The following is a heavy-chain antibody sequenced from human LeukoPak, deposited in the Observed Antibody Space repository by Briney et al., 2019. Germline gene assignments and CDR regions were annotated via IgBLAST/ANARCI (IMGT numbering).Heavy chain of an antibody. CDR2: INHSGST. V-gene: IGHV4-34*01. CDR3: ARLFADGDSSGYYPHYYYYGMDV. Sequence: SETLSLTCTVYGGSFSGYYWSWIRQPPGKGLEWIGEINHSGSTNYNPSLKSRVTISVDTSKNQFSLKLSSVTAADTAVYYCARLFADGDSSGYYPHYYYYGMDVWGQGTTVTVSS. J-gene: IGHJ6*02. D-gene: IGHD3-22*01. CDR1: GGSFSGYY.